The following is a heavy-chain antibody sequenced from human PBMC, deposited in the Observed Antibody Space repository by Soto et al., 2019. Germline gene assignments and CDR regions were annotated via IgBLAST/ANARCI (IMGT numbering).Heavy chain of an antibody. CDR1: GGSISRSSYY. J-gene: IGHJ4*02. CDR2: IYYSGST. Sequence: TSETLSLTCTVSGGSISRSSYYWGWIRQPPGKGLEWIGSIYYSGSTYYNPSLKSRVTISVDTSKNQFSLKLSSVTAADTAVYYCARGRIGELNYYCDYWGQGTLVTVSS. D-gene: IGHD3-10*01. CDR3: ARGRIGELNYYCDY. V-gene: IGHV4-39*07.